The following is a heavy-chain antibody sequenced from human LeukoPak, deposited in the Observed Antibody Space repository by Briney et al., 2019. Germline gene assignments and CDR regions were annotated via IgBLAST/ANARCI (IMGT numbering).Heavy chain of an antibody. CDR3: AKIRYPGYYFDY. Sequence: GGSLRLSCAASGFTFSDYYMSWIRQAPGKGLEWVSYISSSGSTIYYADSVKGRFTISRDNAKNSLYLQMNSLRAEDTAVHYCAKIRYPGYYFDYWGQGTLVTVSS. CDR2: ISSSGSTI. V-gene: IGHV3-11*01. J-gene: IGHJ4*02. CDR1: GFTFSDYY. D-gene: IGHD3-9*01.